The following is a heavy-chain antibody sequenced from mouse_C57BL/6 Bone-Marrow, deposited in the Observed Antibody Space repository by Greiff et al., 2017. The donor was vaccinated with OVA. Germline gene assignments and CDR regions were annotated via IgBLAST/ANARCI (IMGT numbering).Heavy chain of an antibody. CDR1: GYTFTDYY. V-gene: IGHV1-76*01. J-gene: IGHJ2*01. CDR3: ARKEGY. Sequence: VQGVESGAELVRPGASVKLSCKASGYTFTDYYINWVKQRPGQGLEWIARIYPGSGNTYYNEKFKGKATLTAEKSSSTAYMQLSSLTSEDSAVYFCARKEGYWGQGTTLTVSS. CDR2: IYPGSGNT.